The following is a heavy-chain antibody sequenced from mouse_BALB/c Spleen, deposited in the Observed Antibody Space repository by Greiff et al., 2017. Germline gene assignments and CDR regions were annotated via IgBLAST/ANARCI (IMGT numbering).Heavy chain of an antibody. CDR1: GFAFSSYD. CDR2: ISSGGGST. V-gene: IGHV5-12-1*01. CDR3: ARGGSSSMITTGAMDY. D-gene: IGHD2-4*01. J-gene: IGHJ4*01. Sequence: EVQVVESGGGLVKPGGSLKLSCAASGFAFSSYDMSWVRQTPEKRLEWVAYISSGGGSTYYPDTVKGRFTISRDNPKNTLFLQMTSLRSEDTAMYYCARGGSSSMITTGAMDYWGQGTSVTVSS.